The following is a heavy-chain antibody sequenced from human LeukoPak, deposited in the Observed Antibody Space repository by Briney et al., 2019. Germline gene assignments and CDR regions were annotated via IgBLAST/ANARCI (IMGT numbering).Heavy chain of an antibody. CDR1: GFTFSGYS. Sequence: PGGSLRFSCAASGFTFSGYSMRWIRQAPGKGLEWVSSICNSGSTKYYADSVKGRFTISRDNSTNSLDLQMNRLEAEDPAVYYCARVLRYCSGRNCYSGALGYMDVWGKGTTVTISS. V-gene: IGHV3-11*01. D-gene: IGHD2-15*01. J-gene: IGHJ6*03. CDR2: ICNSGSTK. CDR3: ARVLRYCSGRNCYSGALGYMDV.